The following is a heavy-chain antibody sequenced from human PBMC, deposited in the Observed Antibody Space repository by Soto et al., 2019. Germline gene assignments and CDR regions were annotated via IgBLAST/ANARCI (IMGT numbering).Heavy chain of an antibody. V-gene: IGHV1-8*01. Sequence: QVQLVQSGAEVKKPGASVKVSCKASGYTFTSYDINWVRQATGQGLEWMGWMNPNSGDTGYAQKFPGRVALTMNSTISTADMELVNLRSEATGVYFCARGPEFDFWSGYYGNWLDPWGQGSLVTVYS. CDR1: GYTFTSYD. J-gene: IGHJ5*02. CDR2: MNPNSGDT. CDR3: ARGPEFDFWSGYYGNWLDP. D-gene: IGHD3-3*01.